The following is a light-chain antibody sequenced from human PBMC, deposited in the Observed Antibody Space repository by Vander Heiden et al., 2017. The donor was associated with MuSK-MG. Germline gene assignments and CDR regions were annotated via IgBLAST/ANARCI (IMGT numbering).Light chain of an antibody. CDR3: QQSYSTLYT. V-gene: IGKV1-39*01. CDR1: QSINTF. Sequence: EIQMTQSPSSLYASVGDRVIITCRASQSINTFLNWYRQKPGRAPELLIYRASTLQTGVPSRFSGSGSGTEFTLTISSLEPEDFATYHCQQSYSTLYTFGQGTKVEVK. J-gene: IGKJ2*01. CDR2: RAS.